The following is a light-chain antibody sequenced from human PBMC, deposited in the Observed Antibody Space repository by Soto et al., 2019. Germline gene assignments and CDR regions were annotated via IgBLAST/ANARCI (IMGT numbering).Light chain of an antibody. Sequence: QTVVTQPPSASGTPGQRVTISCSGSSSNIGSNYVYWYQQLPGTAPKLLIYRNNQRPSGVPDRFSGSKSGTSASLAISGLRCEDEADYYCAAWDDSLSAQFGGGTQLTVL. V-gene: IGLV1-47*01. CDR2: RNN. CDR1: SSNIGSNY. J-gene: IGLJ2*01. CDR3: AAWDDSLSAQ.